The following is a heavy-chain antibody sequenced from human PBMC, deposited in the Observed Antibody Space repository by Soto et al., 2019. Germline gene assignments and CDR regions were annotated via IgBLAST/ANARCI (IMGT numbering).Heavy chain of an antibody. D-gene: IGHD4-17*01. CDR3: ARGINGGPFDY. J-gene: IGHJ4*02. Sequence: SETLSLTCTVSGGSISSGGYYWSWIRQHPGKGLEWIGYIYYSGSTYYNPSLKSRVTISVDTSKNQFSLKLSSVTAADTAVYYCARGINGGPFDYWGQGTLVTVSS. CDR1: GGSISSGGYY. V-gene: IGHV4-31*03. CDR2: IYYSGST.